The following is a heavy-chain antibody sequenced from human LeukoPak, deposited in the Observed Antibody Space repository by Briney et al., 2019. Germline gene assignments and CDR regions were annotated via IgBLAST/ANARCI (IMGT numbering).Heavy chain of an antibody. CDR3: ASSYYDILTGPTDAFDI. D-gene: IGHD3-9*01. V-gene: IGHV1-18*01. J-gene: IGHJ3*02. CDR1: GYTFTSYG. CDR2: ISAYNGNT. Sequence: GASVKVSCKASGYTFTSYGISWVRQAPGQGLEWMGWISAYNGNTNYAQKLQGRVTITRNTSISTAYMELSSLRSEDTAVYYCASSYYDILTGPTDAFDIWGQGTMVTVSS.